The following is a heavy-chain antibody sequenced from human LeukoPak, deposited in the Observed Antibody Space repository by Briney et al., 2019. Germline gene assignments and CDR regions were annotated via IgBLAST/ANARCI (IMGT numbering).Heavy chain of an antibody. Sequence: SETLSHTCTVSGGSISSYYWSWIRQPPGKGLEWIGYIYYSGSTNYNPSLKSRVTISVDTSKNQFSLKLSSVTAADTAVYYCARRTIRGYFDYWGQGTLVTVSS. J-gene: IGHJ4*02. CDR2: IYYSGST. CDR1: GGSISSYY. D-gene: IGHD5-12*01. CDR3: ARRTIRGYFDY. V-gene: IGHV4-59*08.